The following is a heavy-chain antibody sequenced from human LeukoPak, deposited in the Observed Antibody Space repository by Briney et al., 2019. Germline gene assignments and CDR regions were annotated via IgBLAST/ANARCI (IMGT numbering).Heavy chain of an antibody. CDR3: TRGPADY. V-gene: IGHV3-72*01. CDR2: TRTKANSYST. J-gene: IGHJ4*02. Sequence: GGSLRLSCAASGFTFSDHYMDWVRQAPGKGLEWVDRTRTKANSYSTEYAASVKGRFTISRDDSKNSLYLQMNSLKTEDTAVYYCTRGPADYWGQGTLVTVSS. CDR1: GFTFSDHY.